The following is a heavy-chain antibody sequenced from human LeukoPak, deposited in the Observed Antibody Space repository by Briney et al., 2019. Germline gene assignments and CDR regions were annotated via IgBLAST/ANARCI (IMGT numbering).Heavy chain of an antibody. D-gene: IGHD1-7*01. V-gene: IGHV4-59*12. CDR3: ARENWNYARSAFDI. CDR2: IYYSGST. J-gene: IGHJ3*02. Sequence: PSETLSLTCTVSGGSISSYYWSWIRQPPGKGLEWIGYIYYSGSTNYNPSLKSRVTISVDTSKNQFSLKLSSVTAADTAVYYCARENWNYARSAFDIWGQGTMVTVSS. CDR1: GGSISSYY.